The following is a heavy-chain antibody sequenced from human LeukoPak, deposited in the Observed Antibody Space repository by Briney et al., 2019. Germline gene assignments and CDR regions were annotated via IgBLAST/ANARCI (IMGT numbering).Heavy chain of an antibody. Sequence: GGSLRLSCAASGFTFSSYAMHWVRQAPGKGLEWVAVISYDGSNKYYADSVKGRFTISRDNSKNTLYLQMNSLRAGDTAVYYCARDGGYCSSTSCSAYYYYYYMDVWGKGTTVTVSS. CDR1: GFTFSSYA. CDR3: ARDGGYCSSTSCSAYYYYYYMDV. CDR2: ISYDGSNK. J-gene: IGHJ6*03. V-gene: IGHV3-30*01. D-gene: IGHD2-2*01.